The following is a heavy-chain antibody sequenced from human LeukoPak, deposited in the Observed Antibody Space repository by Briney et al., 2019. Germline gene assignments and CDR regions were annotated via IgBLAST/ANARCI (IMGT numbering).Heavy chain of an antibody. V-gene: IGHV1-46*01. CDR3: ARAISLSSSSPFDY. D-gene: IGHD6-6*01. Sequence: GASVKVSCKASGGTFSSYAISWVRQAPGQGLEWMGLINPSGGSTSYAQKFQGRVTMTRDTSTSTVYMELSSLRSEDTAVYYCARAISLSSSSPFDYWGQGTLVTVSS. J-gene: IGHJ4*02. CDR2: INPSGGST. CDR1: GGTFSSYA.